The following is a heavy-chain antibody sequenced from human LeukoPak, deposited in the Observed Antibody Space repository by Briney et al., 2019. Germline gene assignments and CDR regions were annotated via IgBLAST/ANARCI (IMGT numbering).Heavy chain of an antibody. CDR3: AKDRHPIIVVVPAATYLDY. D-gene: IGHD2-2*01. J-gene: IGHJ4*02. CDR1: GFTFSSYG. CDR2: IRYDGSNK. Sequence: GGSLRPSCAASGFTFSSYGMHWVRQAPGKGLEWVAFIRYDGSNKYYADSVKGRFTISRDNSKNTLYLQMNSLRAEDTAVYYCAKDRHPIIVVVPAATYLDYWGQGTLVTVSS. V-gene: IGHV3-30*02.